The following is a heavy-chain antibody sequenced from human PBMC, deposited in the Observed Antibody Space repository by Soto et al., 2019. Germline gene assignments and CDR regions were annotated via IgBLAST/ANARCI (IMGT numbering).Heavy chain of an antibody. J-gene: IGHJ4*02. CDR1: GFTFSSDS. D-gene: IGHD1-7*01. V-gene: IGHV3-23*01. CDR2: ISGSGGST. Sequence: GGSLRLSCATSGFTFSSDSMNSVRQAQGKGLEWVSVISGSGGSTYYADSVKGRFAISRDNSKNTLYLQMNSLRADDTAVYYCAKRATGTYVDYWGQGTLVTVSS. CDR3: AKRATGTYVDY.